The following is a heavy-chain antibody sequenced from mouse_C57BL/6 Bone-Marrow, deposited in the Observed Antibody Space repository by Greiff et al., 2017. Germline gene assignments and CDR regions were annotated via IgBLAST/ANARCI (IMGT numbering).Heavy chain of an antibody. Sequence: EVQLVESGTVLARPGASVKMSCKTSGYTFTSYWMHWVKQRPGQGLEWIGAIYPGNSDTSYNQKFKGKAKLTAVTSASTAYMELSSLTNEDSAVYYCYYYGSSPYYAMDYWGQGTTVTVSS. D-gene: IGHD1-1*01. CDR3: YYYGSSPYYAMDY. V-gene: IGHV1-5*01. CDR1: GYTFTSYW. CDR2: IYPGNSDT. J-gene: IGHJ4*01.